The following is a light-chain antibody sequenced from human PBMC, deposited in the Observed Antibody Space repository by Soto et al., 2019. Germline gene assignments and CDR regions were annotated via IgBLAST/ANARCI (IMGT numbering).Light chain of an antibody. V-gene: IGKV3-20*01. CDR1: QSVSSSY. Sequence: EIVLTQSPGTLSLSPGERATLSCRASQSVSSSYLAWYQQNPGQAPRLLIYGASSSATGIPDRFSGSGSGTDFTLTISRLEPEDFAVYYCQQFDNSPPSTFGQGTRLEIK. CDR3: QQFDNSPPST. J-gene: IGKJ5*01. CDR2: GAS.